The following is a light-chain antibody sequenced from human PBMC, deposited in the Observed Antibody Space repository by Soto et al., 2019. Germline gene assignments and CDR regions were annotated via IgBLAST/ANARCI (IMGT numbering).Light chain of an antibody. CDR3: QQANSFPPN. CDR1: QGISSW. J-gene: IGKJ4*01. V-gene: IGKV1D-12*01. CDR2: AAS. Sequence: DIQMTQSPSSVSASVGDRVTITCRAIQGISSWLAWYQQKPGKAPKLLFYAASILQSGVPSRFSGSGSWTDFTLTISSLQSEYFANYECQQANSFPPNFGGGTMVEIK.